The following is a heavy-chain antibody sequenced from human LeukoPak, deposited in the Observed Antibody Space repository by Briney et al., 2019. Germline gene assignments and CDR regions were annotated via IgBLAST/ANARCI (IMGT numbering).Heavy chain of an antibody. CDR3: ARERFYCSSTSCEGNWFDP. CDR1: GYTFTSYG. D-gene: IGHD2-2*01. J-gene: IGHJ5*02. Sequence: GASVNVSCKASGYTFTSYGISWVRQAPGQGLEWMGWISAYNGNTNYAQKLQGRVTMTTDTSTSTAYMELRSLRSDDTAVYYCARERFYCSSTSCEGNWFDPWGQGTLVTVSS. CDR2: ISAYNGNT. V-gene: IGHV1-18*01.